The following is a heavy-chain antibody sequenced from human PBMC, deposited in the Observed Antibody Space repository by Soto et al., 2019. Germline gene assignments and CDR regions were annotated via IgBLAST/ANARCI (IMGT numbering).Heavy chain of an antibody. J-gene: IGHJ4*02. Sequence: GGSLRLSCAASGFTFSSYAMSWVRQAPGKGLEWVSAISGSGGSTYYADSVKGRFTISRDNSKNTLYLQMNSLRAEDTTVYYCAKSPPRNYYESSGYFGGFDYWGQGTLVTVSS. V-gene: IGHV3-23*01. CDR3: AKSPPRNYYESSGYFGGFDY. D-gene: IGHD3-22*01. CDR1: GFTFSSYA. CDR2: ISGSGGST.